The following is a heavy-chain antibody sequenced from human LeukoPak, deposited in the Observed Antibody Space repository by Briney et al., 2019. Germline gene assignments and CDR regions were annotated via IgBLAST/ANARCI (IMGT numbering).Heavy chain of an antibody. CDR1: GYTFTSYD. D-gene: IGHD3-22*01. CDR2: MNPNSANT. Sequence: ASVKVSCKASGYTFTSYDINWVRQATGQVLEWMGWMNPNSANTGYAQKFQGRVTMTRNTAITTAYMELSSLTSEATAVYYCARGGPYDSSGHLDWWGQGTLVTVSS. J-gene: IGHJ4*02. CDR3: ARGGPYDSSGHLDW. V-gene: IGHV1-8*01.